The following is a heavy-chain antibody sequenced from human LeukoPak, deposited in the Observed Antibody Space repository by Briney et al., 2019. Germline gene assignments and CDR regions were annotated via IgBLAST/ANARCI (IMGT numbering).Heavy chain of an antibody. V-gene: IGHV3-21*01. J-gene: IGHJ4*02. CDR2: ISSSSSYI. D-gene: IGHD3-22*01. CDR3: ARDPKYYYDSSGGSAY. Sequence: NTGGSLRLSCAASGFTFDDYGMSWVRQAPGKGLEWVSSISSSSSYIYYADSVKGRFTISRDNAKNSLYLQMNSLRAEDTAVYYCARDPKYYYDSSGGSAYWGQGTLVTVSS. CDR1: GFTFDDYG.